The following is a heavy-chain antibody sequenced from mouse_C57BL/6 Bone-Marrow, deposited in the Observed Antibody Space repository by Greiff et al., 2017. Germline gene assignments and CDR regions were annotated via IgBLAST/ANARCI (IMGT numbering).Heavy chain of an antibody. CDR2: IDPANGNT. Sequence: VQLQQSVAELVRPGASVKLSCTASGFNIKNTYMPWVKQRPEQGLEWIGRIDPANGNTKYAPKFQGKATITADTSSNTAYLQLSSLTSEDTAIYYCARGPMDSKRAMDYWGQGTSVTVSS. V-gene: IGHV14-3*01. CDR3: ARGPMDSKRAMDY. CDR1: GFNIKNTY. J-gene: IGHJ4*01. D-gene: IGHD2-5*01.